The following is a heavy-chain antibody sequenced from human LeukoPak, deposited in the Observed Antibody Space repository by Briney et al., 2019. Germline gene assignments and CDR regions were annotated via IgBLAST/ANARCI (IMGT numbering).Heavy chain of an antibody. Sequence: SETLSLRCSVFTDSFNDYYWNLVRQPPGKGLEWIGYIYYNGNSNYNPSLKSRVTISVDTSKNELSLKLTSVTAADTAIYFCARDGGLQSHFDYWGQGTLVTVSS. J-gene: IGHJ4*02. CDR2: IYYNGNS. CDR3: ARDGGLQSHFDY. CDR1: TDSFNDYY. D-gene: IGHD5-24*01. V-gene: IGHV4-59*01.